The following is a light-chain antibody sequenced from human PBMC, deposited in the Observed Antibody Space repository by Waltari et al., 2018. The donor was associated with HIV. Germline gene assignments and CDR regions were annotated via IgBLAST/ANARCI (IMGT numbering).Light chain of an antibody. CDR3: AAYAGNNIVI. Sequence: QSALTQPPSASGSPGQSVTVSCTGTRRDIGYFNYVSWYQQHPGKAPKLLIYDVNKRPSGVPDRFSASKSGATASLTVSGLLAEDEADYYCAAYAGNNIVIFGGGTKVTV. CDR1: RRDIGYFNY. CDR2: DVN. V-gene: IGLV2-8*01. J-gene: IGLJ2*01.